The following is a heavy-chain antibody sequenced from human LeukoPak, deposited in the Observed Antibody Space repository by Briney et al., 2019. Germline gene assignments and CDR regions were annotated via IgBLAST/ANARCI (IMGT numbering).Heavy chain of an antibody. J-gene: IGHJ4*02. CDR2: ISYDGSTK. D-gene: IGHD3-10*01. Sequence: GGSLRLSCAASGFTFSSYSMNWVRQAPGKGLECVAVISYDGSTKYYADSVKGRFTTSRDNSKNTLYLQMNSLRAEDTAVYYCASSRRGPMTPFDYWGQGTLVTVSS. V-gene: IGHV3-30*03. CDR1: GFTFSSYS. CDR3: ASSRRGPMTPFDY.